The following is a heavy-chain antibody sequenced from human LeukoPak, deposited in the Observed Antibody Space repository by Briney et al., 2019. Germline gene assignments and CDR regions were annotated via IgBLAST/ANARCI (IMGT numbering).Heavy chain of an antibody. Sequence: GGSLRLSCAASGFTFSSYAMHWVRQAPGKGLEWVAVISYDGSNKYYADPVKGRFTISRDNSKNTLYLQMNSLRAEDTAVYYCARAGSGWFNWFDPWGQGTLVTVSS. CDR2: ISYDGSNK. CDR1: GFTFSSYA. D-gene: IGHD6-19*01. V-gene: IGHV3-30*04. CDR3: ARAGSGWFNWFDP. J-gene: IGHJ5*02.